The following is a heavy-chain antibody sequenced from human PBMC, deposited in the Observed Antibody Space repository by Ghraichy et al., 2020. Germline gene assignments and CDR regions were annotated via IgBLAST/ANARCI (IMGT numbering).Heavy chain of an antibody. CDR3: ARGTRYSYGFGSRFDP. D-gene: IGHD5-18*01. J-gene: IGHJ5*02. V-gene: IGHV4-34*01. CDR2: INHSGST. Sequence: SETLSLTCAVYGGSFSGYYWSWIRQPPGKGLEWIGEINHSGSTNYNPSLKSRVTISVDTSKNQFSLKLSSVTAADTAVYYCARGTRYSYGFGSRFDPWGQGTLVTVSS. CDR1: GGSFSGYY.